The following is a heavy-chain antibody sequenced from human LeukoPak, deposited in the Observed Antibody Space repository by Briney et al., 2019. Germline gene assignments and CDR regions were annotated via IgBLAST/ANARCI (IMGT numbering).Heavy chain of an antibody. CDR3: ARGGYQPYYYMDV. J-gene: IGHJ6*03. V-gene: IGHV3-23*01. Sequence: GGSLRLSCAASGFTFSSYGMSWVRQAPGKGLDWVSGVSSGGSTGYADSVKGRFTISRDNSKNIVYLQMDSLRVDDTALYYCARGGYQPYYYMDVWGTGTTVTVSS. CDR2: VSSGGST. D-gene: IGHD2-2*01. CDR1: GFTFSSYG.